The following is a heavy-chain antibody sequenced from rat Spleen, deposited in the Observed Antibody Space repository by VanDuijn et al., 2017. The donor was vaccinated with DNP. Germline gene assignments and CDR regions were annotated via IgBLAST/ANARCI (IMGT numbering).Heavy chain of an antibody. Sequence: QVQLQQSGAELAKPGSSVKISCKASGYTFTSYYISWIKQTTGQGLEYLGYINTGSGGTNYNEKFRGKATLTVDTSSNTAFMQLSSLTPDDSAVYYCARRRLPYWYFDFWGPGTTVTVSS. CDR3: ARRRLPYWYFDF. J-gene: IGHJ1*01. CDR2: INTGSGGT. D-gene: IGHD1-4*01. V-gene: IGHV1-43*01. CDR1: GYTFTSYY.